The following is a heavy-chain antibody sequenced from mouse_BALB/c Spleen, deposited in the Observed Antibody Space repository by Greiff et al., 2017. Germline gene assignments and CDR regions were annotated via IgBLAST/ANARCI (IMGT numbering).Heavy chain of an antibody. J-gene: IGHJ3*01. CDR3: ARDYRYDGFAY. CDR2: IDPYNGGT. V-gene: IGHV1S135*01. D-gene: IGHD2-14*01. CDR1: GYSFTDYN. Sequence: LVESGPELVKPGASVKVSCKASGYSFTDYNMYWVKQSHGKSLEWIGYIDPYNGGTSYNQKFKDKATLTADKSSSTAYMQLSSLTSEDSAVYYCARDYRYDGFAYWGQGTLVTVSA.